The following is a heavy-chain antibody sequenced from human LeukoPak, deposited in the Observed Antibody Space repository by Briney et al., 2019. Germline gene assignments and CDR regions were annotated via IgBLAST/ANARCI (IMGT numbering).Heavy chain of an antibody. CDR2: IYRRGST. CDR3: ARGKSSSPYNCVDP. CDR1: SYSINSGYY. J-gene: IGHJ5*02. D-gene: IGHD6-6*01. V-gene: IGHV4-38-2*02. Sequence: SETLSLTCTVSSYSINSGYYWGWIRQPPGKGLAWIGNIYRRGSTYYNPSLKSRVTISVDTSKNQFSLKLSSVTAADTAVYYCARGKSSSPYNCVDPWGQGTLVTVSS.